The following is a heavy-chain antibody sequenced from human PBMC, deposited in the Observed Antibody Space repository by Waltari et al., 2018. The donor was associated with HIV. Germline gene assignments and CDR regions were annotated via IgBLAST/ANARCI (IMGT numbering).Heavy chain of an antibody. CDR1: GFMFSNFA. CDR3: AEVYYFDTRGYFLKSPRYDY. CDR2: VVGDGGSG. Sequence: EAQLLESGGGLVQPGGSRRLSCPASGFMFSNFAMIWVRQAPGQGLVWISVVVGDGGSGDYGDAGKGRLTISRDNSKETLLLQMNSLRGEDTAVYYCAEVYYFDTRGYFLKSPRYDYWGQGTLVTGSS. J-gene: IGHJ4*02. V-gene: IGHV3-23*01. D-gene: IGHD3-22*01.